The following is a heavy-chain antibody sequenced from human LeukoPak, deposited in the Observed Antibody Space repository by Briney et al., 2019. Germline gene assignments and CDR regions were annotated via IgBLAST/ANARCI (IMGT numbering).Heavy chain of an antibody. CDR1: GGSISSGGYY. D-gene: IGHD2-2*01. V-gene: IGHV4-31*03. Sequence: PSETLSLTCTVSGGSISSGGYYWSWIRQHPGKGLEWTGYIYYSGSTYYNPFLKSRVTISVDTSKNQFSLKLSSVTAADTAVYYCARDPGRLIVVVPAAPRWYFDLWGRGTLVTVSS. CDR3: ARDPGRLIVVVPAAPRWYFDL. J-gene: IGHJ2*01. CDR2: IYYSGST.